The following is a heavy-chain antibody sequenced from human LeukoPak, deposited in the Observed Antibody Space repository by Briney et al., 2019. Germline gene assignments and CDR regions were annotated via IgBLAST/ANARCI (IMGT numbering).Heavy chain of an antibody. CDR2: ISGDGGST. J-gene: IGHJ4*02. D-gene: IGHD3-10*01. CDR3: AKDTEMYYYGSGSLVDY. CDR1: GFTFDDYA. V-gene: IGHV3-43*02. Sequence: GGSLRLSCAASGFTFDDYAMHWVRQAPGKGLEWVSLISGDGGSTYYADSVKSRFTISRDNIKNSLYLQMNSLRTEDTALYYCAKDTEMYYYGSGSLVDYWGQGTLVTVSS.